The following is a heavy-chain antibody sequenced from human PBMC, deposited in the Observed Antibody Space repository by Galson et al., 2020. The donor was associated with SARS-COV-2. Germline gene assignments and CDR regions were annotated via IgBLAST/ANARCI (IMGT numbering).Heavy chain of an antibody. D-gene: IGHD3-16*01. CDR1: GFTFNKHV. CDR2: ISNSGVST. CDR3: ATRGTNWGPFGY. J-gene: IGHJ4*02. V-gene: IGHV3-23*01. Sequence: GESLKISCAASGFTFNKHVFNWVRQAPGKGLEWVSTISNSGVSTFYADSVKGRFTISRDISSNTLHLQMNSLRVEDTAVYYCATRGTNWGPFGYWGQGTLVTVSS.